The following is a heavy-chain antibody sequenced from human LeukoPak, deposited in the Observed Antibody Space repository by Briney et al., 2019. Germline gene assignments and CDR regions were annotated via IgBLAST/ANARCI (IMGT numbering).Heavy chain of an antibody. CDR3: ACWGGGNQGH. J-gene: IGHJ4*02. CDR1: GYTFTAYY. V-gene: IGHV1-2*06. CDR2: INPNSGDT. Sequence: AASVKVSCQASGYTFTAYYMHWVRQAPGQGLEWMGRINPNSGDTIYAQNFQGRVTVTRDTSISTAYMELSRLRSDDTAVYYCACWGGGNQGHWGQGTLVTVSS. D-gene: IGHD4-23*01.